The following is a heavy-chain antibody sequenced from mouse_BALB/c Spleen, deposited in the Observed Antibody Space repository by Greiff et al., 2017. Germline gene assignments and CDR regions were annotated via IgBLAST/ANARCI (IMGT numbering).Heavy chain of an antibody. Sequence: LVESGAELMKPGASVKISCKATGYTFSSYWIEWVKQRPGHGLEWIGEILTGSGSTNYNEKFKGKATFTADTSSNTAYMQLSSLTSEDSAVYYCARFGVTTVVATDYWGQGTTLTVSS. CDR2: ILTGSGST. D-gene: IGHD1-1*01. CDR3: ARFGVTTVVATDY. CDR1: GYTFSSYW. J-gene: IGHJ2*01. V-gene: IGHV1-9*01.